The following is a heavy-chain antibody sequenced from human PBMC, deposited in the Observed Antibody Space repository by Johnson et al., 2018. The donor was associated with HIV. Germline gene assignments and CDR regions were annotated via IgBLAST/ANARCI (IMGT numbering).Heavy chain of an antibody. D-gene: IGHD2-15*01. Sequence: QVQLVESGGGVVQPGRSLRLSCAASGFTFSSYGMHWVRQAPGKGLEWVAVISYDGSNKYYADSVKGRFTISRDNSKNTLYLKMNSLRAEDTAVYYCAKNGGVGGGSSNGAFDIWGQGTMVTVSS. CDR2: ISYDGSNK. V-gene: IGHV3-30*18. CDR3: AKNGGVGGGSSNGAFDI. J-gene: IGHJ3*02. CDR1: GFTFSSYG.